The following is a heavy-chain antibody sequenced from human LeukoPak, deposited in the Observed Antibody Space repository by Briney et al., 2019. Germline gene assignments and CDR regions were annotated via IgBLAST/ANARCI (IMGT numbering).Heavy chain of an antibody. CDR3: ARAKYSNCFDY. CDR1: GGSISSGTYY. Sequence: SETLSLTCTVSGGSISSGTYYWSWIRQPPGKGLEWIGSIYHSGSAYYNPSLKSRVTISVDTSKNQFSLKLSSVTAADTAVYYCARAKYSNCFDYWGQGTLVTVSS. J-gene: IGHJ4*02. D-gene: IGHD4-11*01. CDR2: IYHSGSA. V-gene: IGHV4-39*07.